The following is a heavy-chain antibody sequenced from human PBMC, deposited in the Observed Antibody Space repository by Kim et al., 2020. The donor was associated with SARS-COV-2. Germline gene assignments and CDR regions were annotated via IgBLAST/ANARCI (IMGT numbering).Heavy chain of an antibody. CDR1: GYIFSDYA. CDR2: INTKTGNP. D-gene: IGHD5-12*01. J-gene: IGHJ5*02. V-gene: IGHV7-4-1*02. CDR3: ARVSAYERNWFDP. Sequence: ASVKVSCKTSGYIFSDYAMNWVRQAPGQGPEWMGWINTKTGNPTYAQAFTGRFVFSVGTSVNTAYLQINSLKAEDTAVYYCARVSAYERNWFDPWGQGTLVTVSS.